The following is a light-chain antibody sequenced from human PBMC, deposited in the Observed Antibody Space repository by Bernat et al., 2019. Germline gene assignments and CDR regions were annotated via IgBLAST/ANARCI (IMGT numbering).Light chain of an antibody. V-gene: IGKV3-20*01. CDR2: GAS. CDR1: QSVSSSY. Sequence: EIVLTQSPGTLSLSPGERATISCRASQSVSSSYLAWYQQKPGQAPRLLIYGASSRATGIPDRFSGSGSGTDFTLTVSRLEPEDFAVYYCQHYGSSSFTFGPGTKVDIK. CDR3: QHYGSSSFT. J-gene: IGKJ3*01.